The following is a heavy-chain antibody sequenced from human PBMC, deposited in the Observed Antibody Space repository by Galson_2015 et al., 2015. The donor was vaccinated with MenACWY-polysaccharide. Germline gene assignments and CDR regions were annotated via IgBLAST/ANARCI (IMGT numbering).Heavy chain of an antibody. Sequence: SLRLSCAASGFSFSTYAMGWARQAPGKGLEWVSGLTARGGEITYYAPSLEGRFTISRDDSRNTLYLHINSLTAADTAVYFCARRRGGVRFFEWLPNYFDSWGQGVLVTVSS. CDR3: ARRRGGVRFFEWLPNYFDS. D-gene: IGHD3-3*01. V-gene: IGHV3-23*01. CDR1: GFSFSTYA. J-gene: IGHJ4*02. CDR2: LTARGGEIT.